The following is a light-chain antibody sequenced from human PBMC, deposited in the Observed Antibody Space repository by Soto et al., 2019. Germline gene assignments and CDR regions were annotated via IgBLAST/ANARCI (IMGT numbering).Light chain of an antibody. CDR1: SSNVGAGYD. Sequence: QSVLTQPPSVSGAPGQRDTVSCTGSSSNVGAGYDVQWYQHLPGTAPKLLIYGNKNRPSGVPDRFSGSKSGTSASLAITGLQAEDEADYYSQSYDNLSASWVFGGGTKVTVL. J-gene: IGLJ3*02. V-gene: IGLV1-40*01. CDR2: GNK. CDR3: QSYDNLSASWV.